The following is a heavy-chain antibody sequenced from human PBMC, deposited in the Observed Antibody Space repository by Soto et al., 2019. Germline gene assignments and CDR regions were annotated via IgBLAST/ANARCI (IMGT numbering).Heavy chain of an antibody. V-gene: IGHV1-18*01. CDR3: ARDKRPMITFGGVIVHYGMDV. Sequence: ASVKVSCKASGYTFTSYGISWVRQAPGRGLEWMGWISAYNGNTNYAQKLQGRVTMTTDTSTSTAYMEMRSLRSDDTAVYYCARDKRPMITFGGVIVHYGMDVWGQGTTVTVSS. J-gene: IGHJ6*02. D-gene: IGHD3-16*02. CDR2: ISAYNGNT. CDR1: GYTFTSYG.